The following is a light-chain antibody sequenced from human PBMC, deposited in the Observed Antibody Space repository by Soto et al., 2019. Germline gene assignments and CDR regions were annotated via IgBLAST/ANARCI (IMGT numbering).Light chain of an antibody. CDR3: SSYTSSSTVV. CDR1: SSDVGGYNY. V-gene: IGLV2-14*01. CDR2: EVS. Sequence: QSALTQPASVSGSPGQSITISCTGTSSDVGGYNYVSWYHQQPGKAPKLMIYEVSNRPSGVSNRFSGSKSGNTASLIISGLQAEDEADYYCSSYTSSSTVVFGGGTKLTVL. J-gene: IGLJ2*01.